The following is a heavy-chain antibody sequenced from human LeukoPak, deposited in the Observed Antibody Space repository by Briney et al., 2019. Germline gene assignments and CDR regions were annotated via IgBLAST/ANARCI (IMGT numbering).Heavy chain of an antibody. CDR1: GGSITSGGYY. D-gene: IGHD4-17*01. Sequence: PSESLSLTCTISGGSITSGGYYWTWIRQFPGKGLEWIGFTYHDGGIYYNPSLKSRVTISIDTSKNQFSLKLRSVTAADTAVYYCARDLVTVTKGFDIWGQGTMVSVSS. CDR3: ARDLVTVTKGFDI. V-gene: IGHV4-31*03. J-gene: IGHJ3*02. CDR2: TYHDGGI.